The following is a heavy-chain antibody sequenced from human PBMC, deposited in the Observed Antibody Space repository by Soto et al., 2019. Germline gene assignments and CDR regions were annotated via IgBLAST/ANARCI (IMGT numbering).Heavy chain of an antibody. CDR1: GFTFTTYG. CDR2: IWFDGSNE. V-gene: IGHV3-33*01. CDR3: ARDRGVGAGYFDY. Sequence: QVQLVESGGGVVQPGRSLRLSCAASGFTFTTYGMHWVRQAPGKGLEWVAVIWFDGSNEYYADSGKGRFTISRDNSKNTLYLQMNSLRAEDTAVYYCARDRGVGAGYFDYWGQGTLVTVSS. D-gene: IGHD1-26*01. J-gene: IGHJ4*02.